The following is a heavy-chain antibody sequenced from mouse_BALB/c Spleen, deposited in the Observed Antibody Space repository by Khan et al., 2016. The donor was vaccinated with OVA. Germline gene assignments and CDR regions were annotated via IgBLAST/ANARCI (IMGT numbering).Heavy chain of an antibody. CDR3: ASYCCYPAWFAY. J-gene: IGHJ3*01. CDR1: GYTFSNYT. V-gene: IGHV1-4*01. CDR2: INPSTSYT. D-gene: IGHD2-10*01. Sequence: QVQLQQSGAELARPGASVKMSCKASGYTFSNYTMHWLKQRPGQGLEWIGYINPSTSYTYYNQKFNDRATLTADKSSSTAYMQLSSLTSDDSAVYYCASYCCYPAWFAYWGQGTLVTVSA.